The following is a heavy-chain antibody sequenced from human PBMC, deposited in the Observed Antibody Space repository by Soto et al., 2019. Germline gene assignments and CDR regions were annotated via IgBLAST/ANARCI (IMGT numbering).Heavy chain of an antibody. Sequence: EVQLLESGGGLVQPGGSLRLSCAASGFTFSNYAMSWVRQAPGKGLEWVSGISGSGGSTYYTDSVKGRPTISRDNSRNTLYLQMNSLRAEDTAVYFCAKQHYEILTGCSFWGQGTLVTVSS. CDR3: AKQHYEILTGCSF. CDR2: ISGSGGST. V-gene: IGHV3-23*01. D-gene: IGHD3-9*01. J-gene: IGHJ4*02. CDR1: GFTFSNYA.